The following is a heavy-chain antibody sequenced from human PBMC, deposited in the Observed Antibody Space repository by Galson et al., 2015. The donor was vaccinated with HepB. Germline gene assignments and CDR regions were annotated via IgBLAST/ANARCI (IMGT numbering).Heavy chain of an antibody. V-gene: IGHV3-11*06. CDR2: ISSSSSYT. CDR1: GFTFSDYY. D-gene: IGHD3-10*01. Sequence: SLRLSCAASGFTFSDYYMSWIRQAPGKGLEWVSYISSSSSYTNYADSVKGRFTISRDNAKNSLYLQMNSLRAEDTAVYYCARDLSAEEILGVRGGMDVWGQGTTVTVSS. J-gene: IGHJ6*02. CDR3: ARDLSAEEILGVRGGMDV.